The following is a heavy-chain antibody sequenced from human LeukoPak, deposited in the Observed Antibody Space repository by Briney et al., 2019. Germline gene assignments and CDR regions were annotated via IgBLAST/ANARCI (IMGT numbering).Heavy chain of an antibody. CDR3: ARATWSYSSSPDAFDN. CDR1: GFTFSSYD. J-gene: IGHJ3*02. Sequence: GGSLRLSCAASGFTFSSYDMHWVRQATGKGLEWVSAIGTAGDTYYPGSVKGRFTISRENAKNSLCLQMNSLRAGDTAVYYCARATWSYSSSPDAFDNWGQGTMVTVSS. D-gene: IGHD6-13*01. V-gene: IGHV3-13*01. CDR2: IGTAGDT.